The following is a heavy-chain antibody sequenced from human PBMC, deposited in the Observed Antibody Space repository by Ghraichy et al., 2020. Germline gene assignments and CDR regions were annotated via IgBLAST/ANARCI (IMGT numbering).Heavy chain of an antibody. CDR2: TYYRSKWYN. D-gene: IGHD1-14*01. CDR3: ARDFGTGTIFFDY. CDR1: GDSVFSSRAA. Sequence: SETLSLTCGISGDSVFSSRAAWNWIRQSPSRGLEWLGRTYYRSKWYNDYAVSVKSRITINPDTSKNQFSLQLNSVTPEDTAVYYCARDFGTGTIFFDYWGQGALVTVSS. V-gene: IGHV6-1*01. J-gene: IGHJ4*02.